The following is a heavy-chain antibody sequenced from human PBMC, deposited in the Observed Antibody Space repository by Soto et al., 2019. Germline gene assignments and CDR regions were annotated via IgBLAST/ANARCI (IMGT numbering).Heavy chain of an antibody. Sequence: PSETLSLTCTVSVGSISSGDYYWSWIRQPPGKGLEWIGYIYYSGSTYYNPSLKSRVTISVDTSKNQFSLKLSSVTAADTAVYYCARVGSSIATRPFDYWGEGTLVTVSS. CDR3: ARVGSSIATRPFDY. CDR1: VGSISSGDYY. V-gene: IGHV4-30-4*01. D-gene: IGHD6-6*01. J-gene: IGHJ4*02. CDR2: IYYSGST.